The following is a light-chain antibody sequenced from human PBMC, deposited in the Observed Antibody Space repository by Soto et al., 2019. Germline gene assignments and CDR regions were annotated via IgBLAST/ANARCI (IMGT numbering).Light chain of an antibody. V-gene: IGKV1-5*01. CDR1: QSVGSS. CDR3: QQYETFSGT. J-gene: IGKJ1*01. Sequence: DSEMTQSPSTLSGCVGDRVTITCRASQSVGSSLAWYQQKPGEAPKLLIYDASALPRGVPSRFSGSGSGTKFTLTIASLQPDDFATYYCQQYETFSGTFGPGTKVDI. CDR2: DAS.